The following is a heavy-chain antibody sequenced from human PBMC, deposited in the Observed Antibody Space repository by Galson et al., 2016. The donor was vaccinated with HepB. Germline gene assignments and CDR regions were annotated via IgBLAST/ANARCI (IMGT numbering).Heavy chain of an antibody. CDR2: ISWNSYIL. V-gene: IGHV3-9*01. J-gene: IGHJ3*02. CDR1: GFSFDAYA. Sequence: SLRLSCAASGFSFDAYAMHWVRQAPGRGLEWVSGISWNSYILVYADSVKGRFTISRDNAKNSLYLQMRSLRAEDTAVYYCATDVRGGASDIWGQGTMVTVSS. CDR3: ATDVRGGASDI. D-gene: IGHD3-16*01.